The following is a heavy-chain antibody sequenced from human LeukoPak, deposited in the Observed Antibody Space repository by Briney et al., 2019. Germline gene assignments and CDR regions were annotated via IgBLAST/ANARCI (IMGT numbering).Heavy chain of an antibody. CDR2: ISTSSSHI. CDR1: GFTFNFYM. V-gene: IGHV3-21*01. Sequence: GGSLRLSCTASGFTFNFYMMNWVRQAPGKGLEWVSSISTSSSHIYYADSLKGRFTVSRDNAKNSLYLQMNNLRAEDTAVCYCARDDNWNDKPFDLWGPGTLVTVSS. J-gene: IGHJ4*02. CDR3: ARDDNWNDKPFDL. D-gene: IGHD1-20*01.